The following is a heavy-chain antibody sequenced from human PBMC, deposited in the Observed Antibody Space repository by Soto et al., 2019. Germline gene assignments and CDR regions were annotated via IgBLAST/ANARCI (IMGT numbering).Heavy chain of an antibody. CDR2: ISAYNGNT. V-gene: IGHV1-18*01. Sequence: ASVKVSCKASGYTFTSYGISWVRQAPGQGLEWMGWISAYNGNTNYAQKLQGRVTMTTDTSTSTAYMELRSLRSDDTAMYYCARDGLNRHYRNAFDIWGQGTMVTVSS. J-gene: IGHJ3*02. CDR3: ARDGLNRHYRNAFDI. CDR1: GYTFTSYG. D-gene: IGHD3-10*01.